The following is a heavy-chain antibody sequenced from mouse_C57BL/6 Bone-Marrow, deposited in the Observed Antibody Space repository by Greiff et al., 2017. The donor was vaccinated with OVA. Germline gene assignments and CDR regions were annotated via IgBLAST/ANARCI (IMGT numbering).Heavy chain of an antibody. CDR3: ARSHYYYGSTYYFDD. J-gene: IGHJ2*01. D-gene: IGHD1-1*01. CDR1: GYTFTSYG. CDR2: IYPRSGNT. V-gene: IGHV1-81*01. Sequence: QVQLQQSGAELARPGASVKLSCKASGYTFTSYGISWVKQRTGQGLEWIGEIYPRSGNTYYNEKFKGKATLTADKSSSTAYMELRSLTSEDSAVYFCARSHYYYGSTYYFDDWGQGTTLTVSS.